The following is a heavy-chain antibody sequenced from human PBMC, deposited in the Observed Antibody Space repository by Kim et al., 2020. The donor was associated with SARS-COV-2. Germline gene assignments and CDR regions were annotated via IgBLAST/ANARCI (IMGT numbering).Heavy chain of an antibody. V-gene: IGHV4-61*02. CDR3: ARGGGDYYYYGMDV. J-gene: IGHJ6*02. D-gene: IGHD4-17*01. Sequence: SETLSLTCTVSGGSISSGSYYWSWIRQPAGKGLEWIGRVYTSGSTNYNPSLKSRVTISVDTSKNQFSLKLSSVTAADTAVYYCARGGGDYYYYGMDVWGQGTTVTVSS. CDR2: VYTSGST. CDR1: GGSISSGSYY.